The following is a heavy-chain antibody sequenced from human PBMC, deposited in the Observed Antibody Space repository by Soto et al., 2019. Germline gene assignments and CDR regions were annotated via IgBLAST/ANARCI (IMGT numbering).Heavy chain of an antibody. J-gene: IGHJ5*02. CDR1: GFTFSSYS. Sequence: EVQLVESGGGLVQPGGSLRLSCAASGFTFSSYSMNWVRQAPGKGLEWVSYISSSSSTIYYADSVKGRFTISRDNAKNSLYLQMNRLSDEDTAVYYCAREAYYGSGRNWFDPWGQGTLVTVSS. CDR3: AREAYYGSGRNWFDP. CDR2: ISSSSSTI. V-gene: IGHV3-48*02. D-gene: IGHD3-10*01.